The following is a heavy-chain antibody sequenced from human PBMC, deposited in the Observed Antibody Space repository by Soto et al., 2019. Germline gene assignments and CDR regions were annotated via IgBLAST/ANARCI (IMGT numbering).Heavy chain of an antibody. CDR3: ARVISAAGLVEGFDP. Sequence: GGSLRLSCAASGFTVSSNYMSWVRQAPGKGLEWVSVIYSGGSTYYADSVKGRFTISRHNSKNTLYLQMNSLRAEDTAVYYCARVISAAGLVEGFDPWGQGTLVTVSS. CDR1: GFTVSSNY. D-gene: IGHD6-13*01. CDR2: IYSGGST. V-gene: IGHV3-53*04. J-gene: IGHJ5*02.